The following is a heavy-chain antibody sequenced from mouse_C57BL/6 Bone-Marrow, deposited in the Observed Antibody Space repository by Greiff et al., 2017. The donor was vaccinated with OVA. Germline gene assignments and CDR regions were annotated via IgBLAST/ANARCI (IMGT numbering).Heavy chain of an antibody. J-gene: IGHJ3*01. D-gene: IGHD2-2*01. CDR1: GFTFSGYG. Sequence: EVKLVESGGDLVKPGGSLKLSCAASGFTFSGYGMSWVRQTPDKRLEWVATISSGGSYTYYPDSVKGRFTISRDNAKNTLYLQMSSLKSEDTAMYYCARHDIYYVYDGGFAYWGQGTLVTVSA. CDR2: ISSGGSYT. V-gene: IGHV5-6*02. CDR3: ARHDIYYVYDGGFAY.